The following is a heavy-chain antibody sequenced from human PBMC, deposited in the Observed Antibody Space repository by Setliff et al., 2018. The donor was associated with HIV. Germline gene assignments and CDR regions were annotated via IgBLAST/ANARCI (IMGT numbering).Heavy chain of an antibody. J-gene: IGHJ6*02. Sequence: PGGSLRLSCEASGFIFSSHAMSWVRQVPGKGLELIAVISGSGSATTYADSVAGRFTVSRDNSKNMMYLQMGSLRVDDTAIYYCAKGGRLQYFDWPSYAMDVWGQGTTVTVSS. V-gene: IGHV3-23*01. CDR3: AKGGRLQYFDWPSYAMDV. CDR2: ISGSGSAT. D-gene: IGHD3-9*01. CDR1: GFIFSSHA.